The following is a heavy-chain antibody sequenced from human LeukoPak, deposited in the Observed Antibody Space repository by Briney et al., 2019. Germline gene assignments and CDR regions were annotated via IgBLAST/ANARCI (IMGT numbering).Heavy chain of an antibody. D-gene: IGHD2-2*01. J-gene: IGHJ5*02. CDR2: ISGSGGST. Sequence: AGSLRLSCAASGFTFSSYAMSWVRQAPGKGLEWVSAISGSGGSTYYADSVKGRFTISRDNSKNTLYLQMNSLRAEDTAVYYCAKDDSGSTSGNWFDPWGQGTLVTVSS. CDR1: GFTFSSYA. V-gene: IGHV3-23*01. CDR3: AKDDSGSTSGNWFDP.